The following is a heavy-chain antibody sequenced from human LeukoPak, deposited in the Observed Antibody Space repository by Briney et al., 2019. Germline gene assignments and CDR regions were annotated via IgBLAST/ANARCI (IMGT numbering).Heavy chain of an antibody. CDR1: GGSISSYY. D-gene: IGHD2-2*01. Sequence: SETLSLTCSVSGGSISSYYWSWIRQPPGKGLEWIGEINHSGSTNYNPSLKSRVTISVDTSKNQFSLKLSSVTAADTAVYYCARISRYCSSTSCYRRYRWFDPWGQGTLVTVSS. V-gene: IGHV4-34*01. CDR3: ARISRYCSSTSCYRRYRWFDP. CDR2: INHSGST. J-gene: IGHJ5*02.